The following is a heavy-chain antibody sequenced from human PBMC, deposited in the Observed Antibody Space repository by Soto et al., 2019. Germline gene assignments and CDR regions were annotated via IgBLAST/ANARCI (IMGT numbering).Heavy chain of an antibody. Sequence: GGSLRLSCAASGFTFSSYAMSWVRQAPGKGLEWVSATSGSGGSTYYADSVKGRFTISRDNSKNTLYLQMNSLRAEDTVVYYCAKSPPFTSTSPNRWGQGTLVTVSS. D-gene: IGHD2-2*01. V-gene: IGHV3-23*01. J-gene: IGHJ5*02. CDR3: AKSPPFTSTSPNR. CDR2: TSGSGGST. CDR1: GFTFSSYA.